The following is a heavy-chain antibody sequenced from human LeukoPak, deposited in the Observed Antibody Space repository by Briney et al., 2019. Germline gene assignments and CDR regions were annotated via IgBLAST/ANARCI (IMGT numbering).Heavy chain of an antibody. CDR2: IYYSGST. CDR3: AGSIVVVDHRFYY. Sequence: SETLSLTCTVSGGSISSYYWSWIRQPPGKGLEWIGYIYYSGSTNYNPSLKSRVTISLDTSKKQFALKLSSVTAADTAVYYCAGSIVVVDHRFYYWGQGSLATVSS. J-gene: IGHJ4*02. V-gene: IGHV4-59*08. CDR1: GGSISSYY. D-gene: IGHD3-22*01.